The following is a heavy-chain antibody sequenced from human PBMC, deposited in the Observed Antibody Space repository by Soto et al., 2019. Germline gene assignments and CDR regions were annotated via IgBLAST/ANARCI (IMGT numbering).Heavy chain of an antibody. J-gene: IGHJ4*02. V-gene: IGHV5-51*01. D-gene: IGHD4-17*01. CDR1: GYSFTSYW. CDR2: IYPGDSET. CDR3: AGSYGDYPY. Sequence: LGESLKISCKGSGYSFTSYWIAWVRQMPGKGLECMGIIYPGDSETGYNPSFQGQVTISVDKSISTAYLQWSSLKASDSAMYYCAGSYGDYPYWGQGTLVTVSS.